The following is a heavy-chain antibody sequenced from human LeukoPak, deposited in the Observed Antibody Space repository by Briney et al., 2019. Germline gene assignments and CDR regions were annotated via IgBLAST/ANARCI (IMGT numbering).Heavy chain of an antibody. Sequence: PSGTLSLTCAVSGGSISSSNWWSWVRQPPGKGLEWIGEIYHSGSTNYNPSHKSRVTISVDKSKNQFSLKLSSVTAADTAVYYCARDSGSGSYYGMDVWGKGTTVTVSS. J-gene: IGHJ6*04. V-gene: IGHV4-4*02. D-gene: IGHD3-10*01. CDR1: GGSISSSNW. CDR3: ARDSGSGSYYGMDV. CDR2: IYHSGST.